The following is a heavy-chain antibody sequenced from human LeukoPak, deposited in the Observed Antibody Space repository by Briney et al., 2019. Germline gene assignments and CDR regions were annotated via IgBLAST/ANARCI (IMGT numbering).Heavy chain of an antibody. Sequence: PWGSLRLSCAASGFTFSGYGMSWVRQAPGEGLEWVSGISPSADIKYYADSVKGRFTISRDNSKNMLYLEVISLTADDTAVYYCAKDDAWLRFGEWSQGTLVTVSS. CDR1: GFTFSGYG. CDR3: AKDDAWLRFGE. V-gene: IGHV3-23*01. D-gene: IGHD3-10*01. J-gene: IGHJ4*02. CDR2: ISPSADIK.